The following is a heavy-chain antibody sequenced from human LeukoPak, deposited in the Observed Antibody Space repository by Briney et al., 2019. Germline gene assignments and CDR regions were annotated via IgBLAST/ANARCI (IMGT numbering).Heavy chain of an antibody. CDR1: GFTFSSYW. J-gene: IGHJ5*02. Sequence: GGSLRLSCAASGFTFSSYWMHWVRQAPGKGLAWVSRINSDGTSISYADSVKGRFTISRDNAKNTLYLQMNSLRAEDTAVYYCAREVIVATPWWFDPWGQGTLVTVSS. V-gene: IGHV3-74*01. CDR3: AREVIVATPWWFDP. CDR2: INSDGTSI. D-gene: IGHD5-12*01.